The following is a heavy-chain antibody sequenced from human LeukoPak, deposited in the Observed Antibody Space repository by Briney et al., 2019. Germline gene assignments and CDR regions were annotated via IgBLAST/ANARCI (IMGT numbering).Heavy chain of an antibody. CDR3: AKGSGGYSGSGSPHFDS. V-gene: IGHV3-33*06. CDR1: GFSFSSFA. CDR2: NK. Sequence: GGSLRLSCGAPGFSFSSFAMHWVRQAPGKGLEWVAVNKYYADSVKGRFTISRDNSKNTVYLQMNSLRAEDTAVYYCAKGSGGYSGSGSPHFDSWGQGTLVAVSS. J-gene: IGHJ4*02. D-gene: IGHD3-10*01.